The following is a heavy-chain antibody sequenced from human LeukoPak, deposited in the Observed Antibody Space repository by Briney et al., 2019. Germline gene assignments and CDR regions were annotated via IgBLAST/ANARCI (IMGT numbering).Heavy chain of an antibody. CDR2: ISGSGGST. V-gene: IGHV3-23*01. CDR1: GFTFSSSA. CDR3: AKYLVRGVIHDY. D-gene: IGHD3-10*01. Sequence: GGSLRLSCAASGFTFSSSAMSWVRQAPGKGLEWVSAISGSGGSTYYADSVKGRFTISRDNSKNTLYLQMNSLRAEDTAVYYCAKYLVRGVIHDYWGQGTLVTVSS. J-gene: IGHJ4*02.